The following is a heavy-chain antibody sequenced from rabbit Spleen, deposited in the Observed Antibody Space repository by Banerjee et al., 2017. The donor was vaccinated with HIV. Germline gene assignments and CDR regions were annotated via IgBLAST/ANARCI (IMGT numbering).Heavy chain of an antibody. CDR3: ARNYVNAFDP. J-gene: IGHJ2*01. CDR2: IDTNDGDT. Sequence: LEESGGGLVKPGGTLTLTCTVSGFSFSSNWICWVRQAPGKGLEWIACIDTNDGDTDYANWQKGRFTISKTSSTTVTLQMTSLTAADTATYFCARNYVNAFDPWGPGTLVTVS. CDR1: GFSFSSNW. D-gene: IGHD1-1*01. V-gene: IGHV1S45*01.